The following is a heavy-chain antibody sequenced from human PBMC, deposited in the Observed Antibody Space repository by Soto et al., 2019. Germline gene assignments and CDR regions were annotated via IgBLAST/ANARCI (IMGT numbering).Heavy chain of an antibody. CDR3: ARLGGPDTMFDP. V-gene: IGHV4-39*01. D-gene: IGHD3-10*01. CDR1: GGSISSSRCH. CDR2: IKYSGTT. J-gene: IGHJ5*02. Sequence: PSETLSLTCTVSGGSISSSRCHWGWIRQPPGKGLEWIASIKYSGTTFYNPSLKSRVTISVDTSRNQFSLKWSSVTAADTAVYYCARLGGPDTMFDPWGPGTLVTVSS.